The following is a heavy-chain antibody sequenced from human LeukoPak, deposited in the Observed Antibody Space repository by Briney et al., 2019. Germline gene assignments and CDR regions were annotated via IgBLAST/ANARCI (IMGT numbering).Heavy chain of an antibody. J-gene: IGHJ4*02. D-gene: IGHD6-19*01. V-gene: IGHV4-39*01. CDR1: GDSISSSGYY. Sequence: PSETLSLTCTVSGDSISSSGYYWGWIRQPPGKGLEWIGSLYLGEVTSYNPSLNSRVTISVDTSKNQFSLRLTSVTAADTAVYYCARLERSDRAGTQYWGQGTQVTVSS. CDR3: ARLERSDRAGTQY. CDR2: LYLGEVT.